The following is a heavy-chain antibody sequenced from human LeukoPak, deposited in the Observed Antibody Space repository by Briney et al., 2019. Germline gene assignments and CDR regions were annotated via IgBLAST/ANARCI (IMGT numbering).Heavy chain of an antibody. D-gene: IGHD1-14*01. V-gene: IGHV1-2*02. CDR1: GYTFTSYG. Sequence: ASVKVSCKASGYTFTSYGISWVRQAPGQGLEWMGWINPNSGGTNYAQKFQGRVTMTRDTSISTAYMELSRLRSDDTAVYYCARGSATPRRNFIDYWGQGTLVTVSS. CDR3: ARGSATPRRNFIDY. J-gene: IGHJ4*02. CDR2: INPNSGGT.